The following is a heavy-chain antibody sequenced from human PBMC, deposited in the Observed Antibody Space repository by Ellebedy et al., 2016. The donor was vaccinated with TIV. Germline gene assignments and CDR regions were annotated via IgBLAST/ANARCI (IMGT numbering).Heavy chain of an antibody. Sequence: GESLKISCAASGFAFSYHAMSWVRQAPGKGLQWVSGISDGDGRTYYAESVRGRFTISRDNSKYTLYLEMDSLRVEDTAIYYCANLPLPATVGYYRNGMDVWGRGTAVTVSS. CDR2: ISDGDGRT. V-gene: IGHV3-23*01. D-gene: IGHD1-26*01. J-gene: IGHJ6*02. CDR1: GFAFSYHA. CDR3: ANLPLPATVGYYRNGMDV.